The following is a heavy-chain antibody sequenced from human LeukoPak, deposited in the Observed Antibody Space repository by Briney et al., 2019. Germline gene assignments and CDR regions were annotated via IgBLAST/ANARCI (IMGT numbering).Heavy chain of an antibody. CDR3: ARVGIVGANHLDY. Sequence: PGVSLRLSCASTGFPFSDYYMSWIRQAPGKGLEWGSYISSSSSYTNYADSVKGRFTISRDNAKNSLYLQMNSLRAEDTAVYYCARVGIVGANHLDYWGQGTLVTVSS. J-gene: IGHJ4*02. V-gene: IGHV3-11*06. CDR2: ISSSSSYT. D-gene: IGHD1-26*01. CDR1: GFPFSDYY.